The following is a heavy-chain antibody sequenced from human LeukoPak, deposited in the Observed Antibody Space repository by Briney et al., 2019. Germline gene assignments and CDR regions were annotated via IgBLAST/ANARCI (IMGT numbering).Heavy chain of an antibody. CDR3: AAWGLHNY. V-gene: IGHV3-7*01. CDR1: GFAFSAYW. Sequence: PGGSLRLSCSASGFAFSAYWMNWVRQAPGKGPEWVANINLSGSAQYYVDPVKGRCTISRDNAKSSLYLQMNSLRVEDTAVYYCAAWGLHNYWGQGTLVTVSS. J-gene: IGHJ4*02. CDR2: INLSGSAQ. D-gene: IGHD7-27*01.